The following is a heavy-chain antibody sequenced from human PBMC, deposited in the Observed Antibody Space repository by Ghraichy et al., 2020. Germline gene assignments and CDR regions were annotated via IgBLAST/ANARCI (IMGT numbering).Heavy chain of an antibody. CDR3: TRRCPFCAGYSSGWYELDAFDI. J-gene: IGHJ3*02. D-gene: IGHD6-19*01. CDR1: GFTFGDYA. CDR2: FRSKAYGGTT. Sequence: GGSLRLSCTASGFTFGDYAMSWVRQAPGKGLEWVGFFRSKAYGGTTEYAASVKGRFTISRDDSKRIAYLKMNSLKTEETAVYYCTRRCPFCAGYSSGWYELDAFDIWGQGTMVTVSS. V-gene: IGHV3-49*04.